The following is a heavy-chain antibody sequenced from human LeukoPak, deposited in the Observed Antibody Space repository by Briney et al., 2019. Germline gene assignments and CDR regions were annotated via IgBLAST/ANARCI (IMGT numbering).Heavy chain of an antibody. Sequence: GGSLRLSCAASGFTSSSYEMNWVRQAPGKGLEWVSYISSSDGTRTYADSVKGRSTISRDNAKNSLYLEMNSLRAEDTAVYYCAREIVSAVAGNFDYWGQGTLVTVSS. V-gene: IGHV3-48*03. D-gene: IGHD6-19*01. J-gene: IGHJ4*02. CDR1: GFTSSSYE. CDR3: AREIVSAVAGNFDY. CDR2: ISSSDGTR.